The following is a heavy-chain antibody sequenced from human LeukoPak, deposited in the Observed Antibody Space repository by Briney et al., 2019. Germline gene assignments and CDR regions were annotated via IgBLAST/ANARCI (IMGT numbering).Heavy chain of an antibody. Sequence: GGSLRLSCAASGFTFNSYAMSWVRQAPGKGLEWVSGISGSGGDTYYTGSVKGRFTISRDNSKNTVSLQMNSLRAEDTAVYYCAKEGAGTAGTGYFDYWGQGTLVTVSS. J-gene: IGHJ4*02. D-gene: IGHD6-13*01. V-gene: IGHV3-23*01. CDR3: AKEGAGTAGTGYFDY. CDR1: GFTFNSYA. CDR2: ISGSGGDT.